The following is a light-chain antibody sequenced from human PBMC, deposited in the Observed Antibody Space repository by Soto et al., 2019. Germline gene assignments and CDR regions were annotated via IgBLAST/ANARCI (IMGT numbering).Light chain of an antibody. Sequence: EIVVTQSPATLSVSPWERATLSCRASQSVSSNLAWYQQKPGQAPRLLIHGASTRATGVPARFSGSGSGTDFTLTISSLQSEDFAVYYCQQYNNWPQTFGQGTKVAIK. CDR2: GAS. J-gene: IGKJ1*01. V-gene: IGKV3-15*01. CDR1: QSVSSN. CDR3: QQYNNWPQT.